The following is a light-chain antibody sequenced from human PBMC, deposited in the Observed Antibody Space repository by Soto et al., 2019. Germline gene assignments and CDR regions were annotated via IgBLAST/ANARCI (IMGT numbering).Light chain of an antibody. CDR1: SSNIGSNT. Sequence: QSVLTQPPSASGTPGQRVTISCSGSSSNIGSNTVNWYQQLPGTAPKLLIYSNNQRPSGVPDRFSGSKSGTSASLAISGLQSEDEADYYCAVWDDSLNGPVFGTGTRSPS. CDR3: AVWDDSLNGPV. V-gene: IGLV1-44*01. J-gene: IGLJ1*01. CDR2: SNN.